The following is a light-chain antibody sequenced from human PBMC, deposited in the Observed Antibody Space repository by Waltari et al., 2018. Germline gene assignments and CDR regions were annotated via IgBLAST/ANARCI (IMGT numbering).Light chain of an antibody. CDR2: EVS. CDR3: SSYTTSNAPGV. Sequence: QSALTQPASVPGSPGQSITISCTGTDSDVGASNFVSWYRQHPGKAPHLIIYEVSERPPGISDRFPGSKSDNTASLTITGLQADDEAVYYCSSYTTSNAPGVFGTGTKVTVL. V-gene: IGLV2-14*01. J-gene: IGLJ1*01. CDR1: DSDVGASNF.